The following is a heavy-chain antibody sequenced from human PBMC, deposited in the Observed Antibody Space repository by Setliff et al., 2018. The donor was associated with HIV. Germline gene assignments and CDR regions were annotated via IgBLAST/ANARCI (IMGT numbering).Heavy chain of an antibody. Sequence: SGPTLVNPTAPLTLTCTVSGFALTKARLGVTWIRQPPGKALEWLAHIFSNDEKSYNPSLRNRITISKGTSKIQVVLTLTNMDPVDTATYFCARIPYVYGYLGGMYLDFWDKGAAVPVPS. V-gene: IGHV2-26*01. D-gene: IGHD5-12*01. CDR2: IFSNDEK. CDR1: GFALTKARLG. CDR3: ARIPYVYGYLGGMYLDF. J-gene: IGHJ6*03.